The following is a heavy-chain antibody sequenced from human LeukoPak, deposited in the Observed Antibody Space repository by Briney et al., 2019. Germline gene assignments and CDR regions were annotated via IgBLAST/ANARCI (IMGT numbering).Heavy chain of an antibody. Sequence: VKVSCKASGYTFTGHYTHWVRQAPGQGLEWMGWIYPKSGGTNYAQKFQTRVTMTRDTSITTAFMELNILKSDDTAVYYCVRDGYSGGAFDIWGQGTMVTVSS. J-gene: IGHJ3*02. CDR1: GYTFTGHY. D-gene: IGHD5-12*01. V-gene: IGHV1-2*02. CDR2: IYPKSGGT. CDR3: VRDGYSGGAFDI.